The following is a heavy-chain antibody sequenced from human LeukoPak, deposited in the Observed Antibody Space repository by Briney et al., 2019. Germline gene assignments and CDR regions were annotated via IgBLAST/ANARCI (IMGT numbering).Heavy chain of an antibody. CDR3: ARDIVVVPAALHWFDP. CDR2: IYYSGST. V-gene: IGHV4-30-4*08. D-gene: IGHD2-2*02. CDR1: GGSIISGDYY. Sequence: PSQSLSLTCTVSGGSIISGDYYWSWIRQPPGKGLEWVGYIYYSGSTYYNPSLKSRVTISVDTSKNQFSLKLSSVTAADTAVYYCARDIVVVPAALHWFDPWGQGTLVTVSS. J-gene: IGHJ5*02.